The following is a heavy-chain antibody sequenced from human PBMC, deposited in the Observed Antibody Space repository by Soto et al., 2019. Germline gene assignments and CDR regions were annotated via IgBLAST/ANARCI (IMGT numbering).Heavy chain of an antibody. V-gene: IGHV4-30-2*01. D-gene: IGHD6-13*01. Sequence: QLQLQESGSGLVKPSQTLSLTCAVSGGSISSDGYSWSWIRQPPGKGLEWIGYIYHSGSTYYNPSLKSRVTIXAXSXXNQSSLKRSSVTAADTAVYYCASSHAGAHITAAVHWGQGTLVTVSS. CDR3: ASSHAGAHITAAVH. CDR1: GGSISSDGYS. J-gene: IGHJ4*02. CDR2: IYHSGST.